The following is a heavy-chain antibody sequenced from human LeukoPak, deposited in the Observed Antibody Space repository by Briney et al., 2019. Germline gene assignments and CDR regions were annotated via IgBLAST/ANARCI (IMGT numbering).Heavy chain of an antibody. CDR1: GFTFSSYW. CDR2: IKQDGSEK. V-gene: IGHV3-7*01. CDR3: ARYDYETGRHYYYYYYMDV. Sequence: QSGGSLRLSCAASGFTFSSYWMSWVRQAPGKGLEWVANIKQDGSEKYYVDSVKGRFTISRDNAKNSLYLQMNCLRAEDTAVYYCARYDYETGRHYYYYYYMDVWGKGTTVTISS. J-gene: IGHJ6*03. D-gene: IGHD4-17*01.